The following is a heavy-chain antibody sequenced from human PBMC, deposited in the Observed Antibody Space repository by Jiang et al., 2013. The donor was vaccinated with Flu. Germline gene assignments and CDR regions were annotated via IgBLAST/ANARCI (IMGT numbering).Heavy chain of an antibody. CDR3: ARGDYDYAWGSPLPGLYFDH. CDR2: ITGSGRTI. V-gene: IGHV3-48*03. CDR1: GFTFSTYE. Sequence: VQLVESGGGSVQPGGSLRLSCAGSGFTFSTYEMNWVRQAPGKGLDWVAYITGSGRTIYYADSVKGRFTISRDNAKNSLYLQMKSLRAEDTAVYYCARGDYDYAWGSPLPGLYFDHWGQGSLVTVSS. J-gene: IGHJ4*02. D-gene: IGHD3-16*01.